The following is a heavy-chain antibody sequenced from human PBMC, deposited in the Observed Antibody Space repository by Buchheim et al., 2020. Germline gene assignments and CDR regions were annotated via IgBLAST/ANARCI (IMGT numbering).Heavy chain of an antibody. Sequence: QPQLVESGVGVVQPGRSLRLTCTGSGFIFSKYAXHWVRQAPGKGLEWVAVISYDGNDKYYADSVRGRFSXSRDNSKNTLYLQMNSLRAEDTAVYYCASSFWGFQKLEPAKYYFGMDLWGQGTT. CDR2: ISYDGNDK. CDR1: GFIFSKYA. D-gene: IGHD1-1*01. V-gene: IGHV3-30*04. CDR3: ASSFWGFQKLEPAKYYFGMDL. J-gene: IGHJ6*02.